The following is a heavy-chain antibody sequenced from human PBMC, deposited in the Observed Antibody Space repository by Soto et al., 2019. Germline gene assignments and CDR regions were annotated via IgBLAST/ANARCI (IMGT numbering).Heavy chain of an antibody. CDR1: GFTFSSYG. V-gene: IGHV3-30*18. D-gene: IGHD5-12*01. CDR3: AKGRDGYDHFDY. Sequence: QVQLVESGGGVVQPGRSLRLSCAASGFTFSSYGMHWVRQAPGKGLEWVAVISYDGSNKYYADSVKGRFTISRDNSKNTLYLQMNSLRAEDTAVYYCAKGRDGYDHFDYWGQGTLVTVSS. CDR2: ISYDGSNK. J-gene: IGHJ4*02.